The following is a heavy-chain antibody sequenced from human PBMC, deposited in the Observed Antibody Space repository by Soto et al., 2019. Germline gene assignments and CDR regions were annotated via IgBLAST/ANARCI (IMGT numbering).Heavy chain of an antibody. Sequence: GESLKTSCAASGFTFSSYWMSWVRQAPGKGLEWVANIKQDGSEKYYVDSVKGRFTISRDNAKNSLYLQMNSLRAEDTAVYYCARDVNSDAFDIWGQGTMVTVSS. CDR1: GFTFSSYW. CDR3: ARDVNSDAFDI. V-gene: IGHV3-7*03. J-gene: IGHJ3*02. CDR2: IKQDGSEK.